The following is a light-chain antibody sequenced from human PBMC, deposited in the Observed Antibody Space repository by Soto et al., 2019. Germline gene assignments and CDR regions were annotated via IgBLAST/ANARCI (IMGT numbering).Light chain of an antibody. CDR1: QSISSW. CDR2: KAS. Sequence: DIQMTQSPSTLSASVGDRVTITCRASQSISSWLAWYQQKPGKAPKLLIYKASRLHSGVSSRFSGSESGTEFTLTISSLQPDDFATYYCQQYSVDSRTFGQGTKVDIK. J-gene: IGKJ1*01. CDR3: QQYSVDSRT. V-gene: IGKV1-5*03.